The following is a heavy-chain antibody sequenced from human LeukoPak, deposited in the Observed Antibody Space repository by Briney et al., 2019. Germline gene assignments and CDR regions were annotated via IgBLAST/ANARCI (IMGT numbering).Heavy chain of an antibody. CDR2: IIPIVGTT. CDR1: GGTFSSYA. Sequence: SVKVSCKASGGTFSSYASSWVRQAPGQGLEWMGGIIPIVGTTNYAQKFQGRVTITRDTSASTAYMELSSLRSEDTAVYYCARDLRGGTNFDYWGQGTLVTVSS. D-gene: IGHD1-26*01. J-gene: IGHJ4*02. CDR3: ARDLRGGTNFDY. V-gene: IGHV1-69*05.